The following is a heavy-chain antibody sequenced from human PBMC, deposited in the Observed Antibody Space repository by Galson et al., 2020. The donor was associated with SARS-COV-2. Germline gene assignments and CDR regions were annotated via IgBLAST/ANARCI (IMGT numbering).Heavy chain of an antibody. V-gene: IGHV3-30*01. CDR3: ARGRVPGVTKIVAVIARGGFDI. CDR2: ISYDGSNK. J-gene: IGHJ3*02. Sequence: GGSLRLSCAASGFTFSDYAIHWVRQAPGKGLEWVAVISYDGSNKNYADSVKGRFTISRDNSKNTLYLQMNSLRAEDTAVYYCARGRVPGVTKIVAVIARGGFDIWGQGTTVTVSS. D-gene: IGHD3-22*01. CDR1: GFTFSDYA.